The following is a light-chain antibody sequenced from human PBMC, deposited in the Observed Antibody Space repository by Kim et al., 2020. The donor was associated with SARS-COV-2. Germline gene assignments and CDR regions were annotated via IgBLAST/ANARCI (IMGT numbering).Light chain of an antibody. J-gene: IGLJ1*01. Sequence: ALGQTVRITCQGDSLRNYYASWYQQRPGQAPVLVIYGKYNRPSGIPDRFSGSSSVNTASLTITGALAEDEADYYCNSRDSSDNHQVFGTGTKVTVL. CDR3: NSRDSSDNHQV. V-gene: IGLV3-19*01. CDR2: GKY. CDR1: SLRNYY.